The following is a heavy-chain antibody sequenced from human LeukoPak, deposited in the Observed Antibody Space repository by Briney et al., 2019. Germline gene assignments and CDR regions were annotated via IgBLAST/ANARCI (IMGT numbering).Heavy chain of an antibody. CDR1: GGSISSYY. CDR2: IYYSGST. CDR3: ARDAYYYDSSGYGTFHYYYMDV. V-gene: IGHV4-59*01. J-gene: IGHJ6*03. D-gene: IGHD3-22*01. Sequence: PSETLSLTCTVSGGSISSYYWSWIRQPPGKGLEWIGYIYYSGSTNYNPSLKSRVTISVDTSKNQFSLKLSSVTAADTAVYYCARDAYYYDSSGYGTFHYYYMDVWGKGTTVTIS.